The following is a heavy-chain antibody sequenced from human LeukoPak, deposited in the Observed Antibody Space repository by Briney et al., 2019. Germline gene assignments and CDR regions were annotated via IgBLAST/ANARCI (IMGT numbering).Heavy chain of an antibody. CDR1: GFTVSSNY. J-gene: IGHJ4*02. Sequence: GGSLRLSCAASGFTVSSNYMSWVRQAPGKGLEWVSVIYSGGNTYYADSVKGRFTISRDNSKNTLYLQMNSLRAEDTAVYYCAKDQSTSWQIDSWGQGTLVTVSS. D-gene: IGHD2-2*01. V-gene: IGHV3-53*01. CDR2: IYSGGNT. CDR3: AKDQSTSWQIDS.